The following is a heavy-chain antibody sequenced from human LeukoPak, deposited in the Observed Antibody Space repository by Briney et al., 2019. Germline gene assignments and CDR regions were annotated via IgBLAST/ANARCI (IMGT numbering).Heavy chain of an antibody. Sequence: TGGSLRLSCAASGFTFGSYDMNWVRQAPGRGLEWVSYISSSSTIYYADSVKGRFTISRDNAKNSLYLQMNSLRDEDTAMYYCARDLGHWGQGTLVTVSS. CDR1: GFTFGSYD. CDR3: ARDLGH. J-gene: IGHJ1*01. CDR2: ISSSSTI. V-gene: IGHV3-48*02.